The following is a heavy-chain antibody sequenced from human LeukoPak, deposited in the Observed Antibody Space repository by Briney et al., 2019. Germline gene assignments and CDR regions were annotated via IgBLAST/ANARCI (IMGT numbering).Heavy chain of an antibody. CDR3: ALRGAAAAYY. J-gene: IGHJ4*02. CDR2: ISGSGGTT. D-gene: IGHD6-13*01. V-gene: IGHV3-23*01. CDR1: GVTFSSDA. Sequence: PGGSLRLSCAASGVTFSSDAMRWVRQAPGKGLEWVSAISGSGGTTIYADSVKGRFTISRDDSRNTLYLQMNSLRAEDTAEYYCALRGAAAAYYWGQGTLVTVSS.